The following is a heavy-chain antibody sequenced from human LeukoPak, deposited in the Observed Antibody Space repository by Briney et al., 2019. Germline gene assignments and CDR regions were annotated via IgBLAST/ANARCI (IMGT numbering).Heavy chain of an antibody. Sequence: PGGSLRLSCAASGFTFSSYAMSWVRQAPGKGLEWVSAISGSGGSTYYADSVKGRFTISRDNSKSTLYLQMNSLRAEDTAVYYCAKDSSGWFVYQKHHDAFDIWGQGTMVTVSS. V-gene: IGHV3-23*01. CDR2: ISGSGGST. J-gene: IGHJ3*02. CDR3: AKDSSGWFVYQKHHDAFDI. D-gene: IGHD6-19*01. CDR1: GFTFSSYA.